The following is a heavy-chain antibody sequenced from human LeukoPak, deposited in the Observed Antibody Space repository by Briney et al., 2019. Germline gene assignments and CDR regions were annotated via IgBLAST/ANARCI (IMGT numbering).Heavy chain of an antibody. V-gene: IGHV4-34*01. D-gene: IGHD6-13*01. Sequence: PSETLSLTCAVYGGSFSGYYWSWIRQPPGKGLEWIGEINHSGSTNYNPSLKSRVTISVDTSKNQFSLKLSSVTAADTAVYYCARGVAAALHDYYYMDVWGKGTTVTVSS. CDR1: GGSFSGYY. CDR2: INHSGST. CDR3: ARGVAAALHDYYYMDV. J-gene: IGHJ6*03.